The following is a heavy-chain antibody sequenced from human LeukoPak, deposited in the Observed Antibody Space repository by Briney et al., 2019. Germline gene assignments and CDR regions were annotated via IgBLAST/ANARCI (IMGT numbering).Heavy chain of an antibody. CDR1: GFTVSSNY. J-gene: IGHJ4*02. CDR3: AKDYLRVEGATQFDY. D-gene: IGHD1-26*01. V-gene: IGHV3-23*01. CDR2: ISGSGGST. Sequence: GGSLRLSCAASGFTVSSNYMSWVRQAPGKGLEWVSAISGSGGSTYYADSVKGRFTISRDNSKNTLYLQMNSLRAEDTAVYYCAKDYLRVEGATQFDYWGQGTLVTVSS.